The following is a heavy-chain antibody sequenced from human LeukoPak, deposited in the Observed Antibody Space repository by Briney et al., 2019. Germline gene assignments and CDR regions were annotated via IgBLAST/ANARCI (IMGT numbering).Heavy chain of an antibody. Sequence: SQTLSLTCTVSGGSISSGSYYWSWIRQPAGKGLEWIGRIYTSGSTNYNPSLKSRVTISVDTSKNQFSLKLSSVTAADTAVYYCARGLYCGGDCYWFDYWGLGTLVTVSS. CDR2: IYTSGST. CDR3: ARGLYCGGDCYWFDY. CDR1: GGSISSGSYY. V-gene: IGHV4-61*02. D-gene: IGHD2-21*02. J-gene: IGHJ4*02.